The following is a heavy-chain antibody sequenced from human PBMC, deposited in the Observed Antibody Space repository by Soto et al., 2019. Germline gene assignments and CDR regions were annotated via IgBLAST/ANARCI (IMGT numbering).Heavy chain of an antibody. D-gene: IGHD3-10*01. CDR2: TYYRSKWYN. V-gene: IGHV6-1*01. Sequence: QSQTLSLTCAISGDSVSSNSAAWNWIRQSPSRGLEWLGRTYYRSKWYNDYAVSVKSRITINPDTSKNQFSLQLNSVTPEDTAVYYCARDFGAPGSGSSSLDYWGQGTLVTVSS. J-gene: IGHJ4*02. CDR1: GDSVSSNSAA. CDR3: ARDFGAPGSGSSSLDY.